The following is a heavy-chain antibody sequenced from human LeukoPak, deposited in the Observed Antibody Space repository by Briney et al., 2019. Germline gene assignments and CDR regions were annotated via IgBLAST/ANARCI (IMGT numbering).Heavy chain of an antibody. J-gene: IGHJ6*02. CDR1: GFSFTSYD. V-gene: IGHV3-13*04. D-gene: IGHD3-10*01. Sequence: PAGSLRLSCAASGFSFTSYDMHWVRQATGKGLEWVSAIGTAGATYYAGSVEGRFTISREDAKNSLYLQMNGLRVGDTAVYYCTRGLCYYYSGTYYGMDVWGQGTTVTVSS. CDR3: TRGLCYYYSGTYYGMDV. CDR2: IGTAGAT.